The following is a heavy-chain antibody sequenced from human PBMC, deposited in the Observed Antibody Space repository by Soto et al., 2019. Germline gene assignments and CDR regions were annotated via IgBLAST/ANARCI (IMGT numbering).Heavy chain of an antibody. J-gene: IGHJ6*02. Sequence: GGSLRLSCAASGFTFSDHWMHWVRQAPGEGLVWVSRINTDGSTASYADSVKGRFTISRDNSKNTLYLQMNSLRAEDTAVYYCARDGGMTTVTTNYYYGMDVWGQGTTVTVSS. CDR2: INTDGSTA. CDR3: ARDGGMTTVTTNYYYGMDV. CDR1: GFTFSDHW. D-gene: IGHD4-4*01. V-gene: IGHV3-74*01.